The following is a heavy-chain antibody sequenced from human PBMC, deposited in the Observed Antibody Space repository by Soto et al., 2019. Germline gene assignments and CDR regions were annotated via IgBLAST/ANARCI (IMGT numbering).Heavy chain of an antibody. CDR2: TYHVGIP. J-gene: IGHJ5*02. V-gene: IGHV4-4*02. CDR1: GGSISSSNW. Sequence: PSETLSLTCAVSGGSISSSNWWTWVRQAPGKGLEWIGETYHVGIPSYNPSLKSRVTISVDRSKNQFSLKLSSVTAADTAVYYCARVPSPWGQGTLVTVSS. CDR3: ARVPSP.